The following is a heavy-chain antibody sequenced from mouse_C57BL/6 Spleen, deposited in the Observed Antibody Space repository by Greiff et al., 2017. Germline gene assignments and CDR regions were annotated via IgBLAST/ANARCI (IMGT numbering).Heavy chain of an antibody. V-gene: IGHV5-17*01. D-gene: IGHD2-3*01. Sequence: EVHLVESGGGLVKPGGSLKLSCAASGFTFSDYGMHWVRQAPEKGLEWVAYISSGSSTIYYADTVKGRFTISRDNAKNTLFLQMTSLRSEDTAMYYCARDGYYVAYWGQGTLVTVSA. CDR3: ARDGYYVAY. CDR2: ISSGSSTI. CDR1: GFTFSDYG. J-gene: IGHJ3*01.